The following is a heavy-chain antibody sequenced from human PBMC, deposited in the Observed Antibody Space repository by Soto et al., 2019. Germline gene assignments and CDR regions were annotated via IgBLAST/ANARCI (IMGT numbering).Heavy chain of an antibody. V-gene: IGHV1-18*01. J-gene: IGHJ4*02. CDR3: ARVPEARADSSGYYYYKFDY. CDR1: GYTFTSYG. CDR2: ISAYNGNT. D-gene: IGHD3-22*01. Sequence: GASVKVSCKASGYTFTSYGISWVRQAPGQGLEWMGWISAYNGNTNYAQKLQGRVTMTTDTSTSTAYMELRSLRSDDTAVYYCARVPEARADSSGYYYYKFDYWGQGTLVTVSS.